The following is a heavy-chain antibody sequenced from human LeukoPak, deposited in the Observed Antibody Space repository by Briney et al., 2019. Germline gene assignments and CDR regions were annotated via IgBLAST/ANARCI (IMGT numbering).Heavy chain of an antibody. CDR3: ARACNYGIVGAIGRCAFDI. V-gene: IGHV3-23*01. Sequence: GGSLRLSCAASGFTFSSYAMSWVRQAPGKGLEWVSAISGSGGSTYYADSVKGRFTISRDNSKNTLYLQMNSLRAEDTAVYYCARACNYGIVGAIGRCAFDIWGQGTMVTVSS. CDR2: ISGSGGST. J-gene: IGHJ3*02. D-gene: IGHD1-26*01. CDR1: GFTFSSYA.